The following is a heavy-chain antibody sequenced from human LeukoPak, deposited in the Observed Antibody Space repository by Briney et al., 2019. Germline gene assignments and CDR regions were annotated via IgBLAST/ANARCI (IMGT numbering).Heavy chain of an antibody. Sequence: GGRMAPKKGLDWVGRSKSKAAGGTTDYAAHVEGRFTISRDDSKNTLYLQMNSLKTEDTAVYYCTADVPEYSSLFDYWGQGTLVTVSS. CDR2: SKSKAAGGTT. J-gene: IGHJ4*02. D-gene: IGHD6-6*01. V-gene: IGHV3-15*01. CDR3: TADVPEYSSLFDY.